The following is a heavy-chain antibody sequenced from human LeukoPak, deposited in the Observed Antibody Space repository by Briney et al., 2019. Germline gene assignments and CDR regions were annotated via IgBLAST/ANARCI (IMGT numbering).Heavy chain of an antibody. V-gene: IGHV4-59*01. J-gene: IGHJ6*02. CDR2: IYYSGST. Sequence: SETLSLTCTVSGGSISSYYWSWIRQPPGKGLEWIGYIYYSGSTNYNPSLKSRVTISVDTSKNQSSLKLSSVTAADTAVYYCARDSGYSYGHYYYYYGMDVWGQGTTVTVSS. CDR3: ARDSGYSYGHYYYYYGMDV. CDR1: GGSISSYY. D-gene: IGHD5-18*01.